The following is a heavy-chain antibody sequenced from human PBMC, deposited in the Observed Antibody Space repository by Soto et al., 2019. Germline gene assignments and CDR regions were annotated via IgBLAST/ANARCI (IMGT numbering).Heavy chain of an antibody. CDR1: GFTFSSYG. CDR3: AKGELWFGELQGPADDAFDI. D-gene: IGHD3-10*01. V-gene: IGHV3-30*18. J-gene: IGHJ3*02. CDR2: ISNDGSNK. Sequence: PGGSLRLSCVASGFTFSSYGMHWVRQAPGKGLEWVAVISNDGSNKYYADSVKGRFTISRDNSKNTLFLQMNSLRVEDTAVYYCAKGELWFGELQGPADDAFDIWGQGTMVTVSS.